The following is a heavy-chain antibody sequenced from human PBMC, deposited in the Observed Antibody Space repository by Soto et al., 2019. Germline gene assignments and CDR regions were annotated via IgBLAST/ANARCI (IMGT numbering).Heavy chain of an antibody. CDR2: ISAYNGNT. Sequence: QVQLVQSGAEVKKPGASVKVSCKASGYTFNSHGISWVRQAPGHGLEWMGWISAYNGNTNYAQKLQGRVTMTTDTSTSTAYMELRSLRSDDTAVYYCARELYSYGHKWSLRGDYWGQGTLVTVSS. D-gene: IGHD5-18*01. CDR3: ARELYSYGHKWSLRGDY. CDR1: GYTFNSHG. J-gene: IGHJ4*02. V-gene: IGHV1-18*04.